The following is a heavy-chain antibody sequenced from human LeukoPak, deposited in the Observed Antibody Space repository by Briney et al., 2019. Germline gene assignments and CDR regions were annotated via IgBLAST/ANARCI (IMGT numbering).Heavy chain of an antibody. CDR1: GYSFTSYW. Sequence: GESLKISCKGSGYSFTSYWIGWVRQMPGKGLEWMGIIYPGDSDTRYSPSFQGQVTISADKSISTAYLQWSSLKASDTAMYYCARRGAARPPNYYYMDVWGKGTTVTVSS. CDR2: IYPGDSDT. CDR3: ARRGAARPPNYYYMDV. J-gene: IGHJ6*03. V-gene: IGHV5-51*01. D-gene: IGHD6-6*01.